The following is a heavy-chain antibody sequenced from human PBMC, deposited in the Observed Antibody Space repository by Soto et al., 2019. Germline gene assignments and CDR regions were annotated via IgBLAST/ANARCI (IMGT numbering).Heavy chain of an antibody. D-gene: IGHD6-13*01. V-gene: IGHV1-58*01. Sequence: ASVKVSCKASGFTFTSSAVQWVRRARGQRLEWIGWIVVGSGNTNYAQKFQERVTITRDMSTSTAYMELSSLRSEDTAAYHCAAGGITAAGNFAYWGKGTLVTVSS. CDR1: GFTFTSSA. CDR2: IVVGSGNT. CDR3: AAGGITAAGNFAY. J-gene: IGHJ4*02.